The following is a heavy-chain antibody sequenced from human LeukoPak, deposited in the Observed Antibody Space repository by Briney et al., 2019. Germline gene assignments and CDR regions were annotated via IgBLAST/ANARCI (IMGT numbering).Heavy chain of an antibody. V-gene: IGHV3-53*01. CDR1: GFTASSNY. CDR3: ARRKNGSRSGSGRSSYWYFDL. J-gene: IGHJ2*01. CDR2: IYSGGST. Sequence: PGGSLRLSCAPSGFTASSNYMSWVRQAPGKGLEWVSVIYSGGSTYYADSVKGRFTISRDNSKNTLYLQMNSLRAEDTAVYYCARRKNGSRSGSGRSSYWYFDLWGRGTLVTVSS. D-gene: IGHD3-10*01.